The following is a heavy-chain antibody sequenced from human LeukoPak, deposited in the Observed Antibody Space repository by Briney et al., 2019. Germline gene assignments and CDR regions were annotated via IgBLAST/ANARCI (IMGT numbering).Heavy chain of an antibody. J-gene: IGHJ6*02. CDR1: GFTFSSYG. D-gene: IGHD3-16*01. CDR3: AKDMGAAIEYYYYGMDV. V-gene: IGHV3-30*18. CDR2: ISYDGSNK. Sequence: QAGGSLRLSCAASGFTFSSYGMHWVRQAPGKGLEWVAVISYDGSNKYYADSVKGRFTISRDNSKNTLYLQMNSLRAEDTAVYYCAKDMGAAIEYYYYGMDVWGQGTTVTVSS.